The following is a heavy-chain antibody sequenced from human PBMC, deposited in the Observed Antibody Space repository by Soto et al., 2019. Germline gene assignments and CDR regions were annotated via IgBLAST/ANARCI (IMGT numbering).Heavy chain of an antibody. Sequence: GGSLRLSCAASGFTFSRYAMHWVRQAPGEGLEWVAVISRDGSSKYYGDSVKGRFTVSRDNSNNTLYLSMTSLRPDDTAVFYCARSRNGAVPDSINFWGQGTMVTVSS. CDR1: GFTFSRYA. V-gene: IGHV3-30-3*01. CDR2: ISRDGSSK. D-gene: IGHD2-8*01. J-gene: IGHJ4*02. CDR3: ARSRNGAVPDSINF.